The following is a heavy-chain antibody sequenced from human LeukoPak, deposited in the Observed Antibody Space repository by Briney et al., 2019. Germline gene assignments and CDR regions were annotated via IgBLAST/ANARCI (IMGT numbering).Heavy chain of an antibody. Sequence: GASVKVSCKASGDTFTGYYMHWVRQAPGQGLEWMGWIDPNSGGTNYAQKFQGRVTMTRDTSISTAYMELSRLRSDDTAVYYCARGSTGTYGGNSVITFDIWGQGTMVTVSS. CDR3: ARGSTGTYGGNSVITFDI. D-gene: IGHD4-23*01. V-gene: IGHV1-2*02. CDR2: IDPNSGGT. J-gene: IGHJ3*02. CDR1: GDTFTGYY.